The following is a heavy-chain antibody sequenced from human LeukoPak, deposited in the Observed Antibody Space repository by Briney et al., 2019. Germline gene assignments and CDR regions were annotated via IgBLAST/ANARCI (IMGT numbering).Heavy chain of an antibody. D-gene: IGHD5-18*01. Sequence: SSETLSLTCTVSGGSISSGSYYWSWIRQPAGKGLEWIGRIYTSGSTNYNPSLKSRVTISVDTSKNQFSLKLSSVTAADTAVYYCARDSWGYSYNYYYYYMDVWGKGTTVTISS. V-gene: IGHV4-61*02. CDR2: IYTSGST. CDR3: ARDSWGYSYNYYYYYMDV. J-gene: IGHJ6*03. CDR1: GGSISSGSYY.